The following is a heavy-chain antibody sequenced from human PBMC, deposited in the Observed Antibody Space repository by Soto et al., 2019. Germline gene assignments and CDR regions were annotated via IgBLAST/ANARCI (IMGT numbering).Heavy chain of an antibody. D-gene: IGHD3-22*01. CDR1: GGTFSSYA. Sequence: QVQLVQSGAKVKKPGSSVKVSCKASGGTFSSYAISWVRQAPGQGLEWMGGIIPIFGTANYAQKFQGRVTITADESTSTAYMELSSLRSEDTAVYYCARETMIVVVTSPNAFDIWGQGTMVTVSS. J-gene: IGHJ3*02. CDR2: IIPIFGTA. CDR3: ARETMIVVVTSPNAFDI. V-gene: IGHV1-69*12.